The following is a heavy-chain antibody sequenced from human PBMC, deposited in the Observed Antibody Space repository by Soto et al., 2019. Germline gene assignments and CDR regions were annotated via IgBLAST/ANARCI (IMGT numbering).Heavy chain of an antibody. Sequence: VQLVESGGGLVQPGESLRLSCTASGLIFSISWMNWVRQAPGEGLEWVSNINPAGNVQHYADSVKERFTISRDNAKNSLFLQMSGLRVEDTAVYYCATANTPYAFDMWGQGTMVTVSS. CDR2: INPAGNVQ. V-gene: IGHV3-7*01. CDR1: GLIFSISW. J-gene: IGHJ3*02. CDR3: ATANTPYAFDM.